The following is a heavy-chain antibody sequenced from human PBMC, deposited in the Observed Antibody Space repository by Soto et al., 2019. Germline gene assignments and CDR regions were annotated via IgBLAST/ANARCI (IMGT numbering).Heavy chain of an antibody. Sequence: SQTLSLTCVISGDSVSIYSGAWNWIRQSPSRGLEWLGRTYYRSKWYYDYAESVKSRIIISVDTSKNQFSLQLNSVTPEDAAVYYCANDPGYSTDYWGQGPQVTVSS. CDR3: ANDPGYSTDY. D-gene: IGHD5-12*01. V-gene: IGHV6-1*01. CDR1: GDSVSIYSGA. J-gene: IGHJ4*02. CDR2: TYYRSKWYY.